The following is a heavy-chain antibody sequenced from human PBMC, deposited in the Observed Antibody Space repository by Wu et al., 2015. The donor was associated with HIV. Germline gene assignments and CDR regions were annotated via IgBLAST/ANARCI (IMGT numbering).Heavy chain of an antibody. CDR3: ARGGGYCSSTSCFGRFDP. Sequence: QVQLVQSGAAVKKPGASVKVSCKASGYTFTSFDINWVRQATGQGLEWMGWMNPSSGNTGFAQKFRGRVTLTRNTSINTAYMEVSSLRSEDTAVYYCARGGGYCSSTSCFGRFDPWGQGTLVTVSS. CDR2: MNPSSGNT. D-gene: IGHD2-2*01. J-gene: IGHJ5*02. CDR1: GYTFTSFD. V-gene: IGHV1-8*01.